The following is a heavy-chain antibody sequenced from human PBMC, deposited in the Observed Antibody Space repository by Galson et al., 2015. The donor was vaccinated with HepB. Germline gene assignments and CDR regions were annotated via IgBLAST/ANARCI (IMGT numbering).Heavy chain of an antibody. Sequence: SVKVSCKASGYTFTGYYMHWVRQAPGQGLEWMGWINPNSGGTNYAQKFQGWVTMTRDTSISTAYMELSRLRSDDTAVYYCARELPPRGYSYGYFDYWGQGTLVTVSS. CDR2: INPNSGGT. V-gene: IGHV1-2*04. J-gene: IGHJ4*02. D-gene: IGHD5-18*01. CDR3: ARELPPRGYSYGYFDY. CDR1: GYTFTGYY.